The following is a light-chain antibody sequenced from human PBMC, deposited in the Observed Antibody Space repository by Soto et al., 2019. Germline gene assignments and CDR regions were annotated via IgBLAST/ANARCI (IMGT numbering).Light chain of an antibody. CDR2: EES. J-gene: IGLJ1*01. CDR1: SSDVGSFNL. V-gene: IGLV2-23*02. CDR3: CSYAGSGTFPYV. Sequence: QSALTQPASVSGSPGQSITISCTGTSSDVGSFNLVSWYQQHPGKATKLMNYEESKRPSGVSNHITGSKSDKTASLKISELFAEDEADYYCCSYAGSGTFPYVFGTGTKVTVL.